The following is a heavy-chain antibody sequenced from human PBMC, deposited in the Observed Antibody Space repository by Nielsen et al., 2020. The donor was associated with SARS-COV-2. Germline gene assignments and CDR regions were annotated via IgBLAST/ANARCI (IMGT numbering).Heavy chain of an antibody. V-gene: IGHV6-1*01. D-gene: IGHD4-17*01. CDR2: TYYRSKWYN. Sequence: QTLSLTCAISGDSVSSSSAAWNWIRQSPSRGLEWLGRTYYRSKWYNDYAVSVKSRITINPGTSKNQFSLHLNSVTPEDTAVYYCARARGAYGDYYYYYYTDVWGKGTTVTVSS. CDR1: GDSVSSSSAA. J-gene: IGHJ6*03. CDR3: ARARGAYGDYYYYYYTDV.